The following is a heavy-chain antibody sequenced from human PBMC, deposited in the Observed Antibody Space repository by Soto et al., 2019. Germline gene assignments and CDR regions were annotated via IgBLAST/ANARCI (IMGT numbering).Heavy chain of an antibody. CDR2: IYYSGST. V-gene: IGHV4-39*01. J-gene: IGHJ3*02. CDR3: ARRKGSDYIWGSYRYDAFDI. D-gene: IGHD3-16*02. Sequence: QLQLQESGPGLVKPSETLSLTCTVSGGSISSSSYYWGWIRQPPGKGLEWIGSIYYSGSTYYNPSLKRRVTISVDTSKNQFSLKLSSVTAADTAVYYCARRKGSDYIWGSYRYDAFDIWGQGTMVTVSS. CDR1: GGSISSSSYY.